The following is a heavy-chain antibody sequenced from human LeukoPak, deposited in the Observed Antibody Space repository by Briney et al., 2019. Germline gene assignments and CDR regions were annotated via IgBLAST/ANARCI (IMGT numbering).Heavy chain of an antibody. CDR2: IYYSACT. CDR1: GGSISSSSYY. Sequence: SETLSLTCTVSGGSISSSSYYWGWIRQPPGKGLEWIGRIYYSACTYYNPSLKSRVTISVDTSKTHFSLKLSSVTAADTAVYYCARAAGRDTPSGLDFDYWGQGILVTVSS. J-gene: IGHJ4*02. V-gene: IGHV4-39*07. D-gene: IGHD1-26*01. CDR3: ARAAGRDTPSGLDFDY.